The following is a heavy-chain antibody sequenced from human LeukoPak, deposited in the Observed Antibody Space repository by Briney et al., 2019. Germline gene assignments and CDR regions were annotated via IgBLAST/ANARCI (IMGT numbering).Heavy chain of an antibody. CDR2: IYYSGST. V-gene: IGHV4-31*03. Sequence: SETLSLTCTVSGGSISSGGYYWSWIRQHPGKGLEWIGYIYYSGSTYYNPSLKSRVTISVDTSKNQFSLKLSSVTAADTAVYYCARSLGVVRVTTIDPRGQGTLVAVSS. J-gene: IGHJ5*02. CDR3: ARSLGVVRVTTIDP. D-gene: IGHD4-17*01. CDR1: GGSISSGGYY.